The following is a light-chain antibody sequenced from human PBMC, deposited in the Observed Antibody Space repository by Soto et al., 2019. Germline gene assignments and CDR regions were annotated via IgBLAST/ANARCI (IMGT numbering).Light chain of an antibody. Sequence: DIQMTQSPSSLSASVGDRVTITCRASQGISSFLAWFQQKPGQAPKSLIYDASTLQSGVSSRFSGSGSDTHFTLTISSLQPEDFATYYCQQYHSYPASFGQGTKVEIK. CDR2: DAS. CDR3: QQYHSYPAS. J-gene: IGKJ1*01. V-gene: IGKV1-16*01. CDR1: QGISSF.